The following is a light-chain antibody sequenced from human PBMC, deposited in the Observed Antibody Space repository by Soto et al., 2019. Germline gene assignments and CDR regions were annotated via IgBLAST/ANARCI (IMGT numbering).Light chain of an antibody. CDR3: QQYDNWPPWT. Sequence: ENVLTQSPGTLSLSPGERATLSCRASQSVSRTYLAWYQQKPGQAPRLLIYGASSRPTGIPARFSGSGSGTEFTLTISSLRSEDFAIYYCQQYDNWPPWTFGQGTKV. V-gene: IGKV3D-15*01. J-gene: IGKJ1*01. CDR2: GAS. CDR1: QSVSRTY.